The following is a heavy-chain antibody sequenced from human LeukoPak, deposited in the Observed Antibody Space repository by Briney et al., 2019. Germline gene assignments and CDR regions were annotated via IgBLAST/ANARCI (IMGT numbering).Heavy chain of an antibody. Sequence: SETLSLTCAVYGGSFSGYYWSWIRQPPGKGLEWIGEINHSGSTNYNPSLKSRVTISVDTSKNQFSLKLSSVTAADTAVYYCARGRDSKGSNFDYWGQGTLVTVSS. CDR1: GGSFSGYY. V-gene: IGHV4-34*01. CDR3: ARGRDSKGSNFDY. D-gene: IGHD3/OR15-3a*01. J-gene: IGHJ4*02. CDR2: INHSGST.